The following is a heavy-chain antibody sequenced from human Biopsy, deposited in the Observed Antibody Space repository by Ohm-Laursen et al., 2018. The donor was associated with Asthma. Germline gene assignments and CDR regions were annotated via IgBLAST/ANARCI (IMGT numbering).Heavy chain of an antibody. V-gene: IGHV3-30*18. CDR2: ISFDGTNR. CDR3: AKEVFPGWELRRGPDS. Sequence: SLRLSCSASGFTFSNYVMSWDRQAPGKGLDWVAVISFDGTNRNYTDSVKGRFTISRDNSRNTLHLEMNSLRAEDTAVYFCAKEVFPGWELRRGPDSWGQGTLVTVSS. J-gene: IGHJ4*02. D-gene: IGHD1-26*01. CDR1: GFTFSNYV.